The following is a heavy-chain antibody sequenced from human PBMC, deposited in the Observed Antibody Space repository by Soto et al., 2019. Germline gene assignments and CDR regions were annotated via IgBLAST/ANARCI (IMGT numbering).Heavy chain of an antibody. J-gene: IGHJ4*02. CDR2: INPKSGGT. V-gene: IGHV1-2*02. CDR1: GYTFTVYY. D-gene: IGHD1-26*01. CDR3: ARDLAKGGGTAGFDY. Sequence: ASVKVSCKASGYTFTVYYRHGVRQAPGQGLEWMGWINPKSGGTMYPQKFQGRVTMTWDTSISTAYMALTRLRSDDTAVYYCARDLAKGGGTAGFDYWGQGTLVTVSS.